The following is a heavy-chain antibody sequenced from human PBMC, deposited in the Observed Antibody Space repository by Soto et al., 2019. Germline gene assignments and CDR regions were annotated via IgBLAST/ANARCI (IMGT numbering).Heavy chain of an antibody. D-gene: IGHD6-6*01. CDR1: GFTFSSYE. J-gene: IGHJ6*02. V-gene: IGHV3-48*03. CDR2: ISSSGSTI. CDR3: ARENQLVNYGMDV. Sequence: EVQLVESGGGLVQPGGSLRLSCAASGFTFSSYEMNWVRQAPGKGLEWVSYISSSGSTIYYADSVKARFTISRDNAKNSLYLEMNSLRAEDTAVYYCARENQLVNYGMDVWGQGTTVTVSS.